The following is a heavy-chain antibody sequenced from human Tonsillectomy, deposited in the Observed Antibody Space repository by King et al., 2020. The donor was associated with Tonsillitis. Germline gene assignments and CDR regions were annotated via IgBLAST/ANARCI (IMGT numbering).Heavy chain of an antibody. CDR3: ARTPALHGSGSYFDY. J-gene: IGHJ4*02. Sequence: QLVQSGAEVKKPGSSVKVSCKASGGTFSSYAISWVRQAPGQGLEWMGRIIPIFSIVNYAQKFQGRVTITADKSTSTAYMELSSLRSEDTAVYYCARTPALHGSGSYFDYWGQGTLVTVSS. CDR2: IIPIFSIV. V-gene: IGHV1-69*09. D-gene: IGHD3-10*01. CDR1: GGTFSSYA.